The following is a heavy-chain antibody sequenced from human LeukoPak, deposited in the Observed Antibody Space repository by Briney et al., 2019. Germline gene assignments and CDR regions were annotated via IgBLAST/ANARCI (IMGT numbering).Heavy chain of an antibody. Sequence: SETLSLTCTVSGVSISSYYWSWIRQPPGEGPGWVGYIYYSGSTNYNPYLKSQVTISVDTSKNQFSLKLSSVTAADTAVYYCARFGPTYCSSTSCFEHYYMDVWGKGTTVTISS. V-gene: IGHV4-59*01. CDR2: IYYSGST. D-gene: IGHD2-2*01. CDR3: ARFGPTYCSSTSCFEHYYMDV. J-gene: IGHJ6*03. CDR1: GVSISSYY.